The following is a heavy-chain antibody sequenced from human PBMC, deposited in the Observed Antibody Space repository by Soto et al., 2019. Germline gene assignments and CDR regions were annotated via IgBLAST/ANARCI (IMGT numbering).Heavy chain of an antibody. CDR3: ARPNRYCSGGSCRLNDYYYYYMDV. Sequence: SETLSLTCTVSDGSICSSSDYWGWIRQPPGKGLEWIGSIYYSGSTYYNPSLKSRVTISVDTSKNQFSLKLSSVTAADTAVYYCARPNRYCSGGSCRLNDYYYYYMDVWGKGTTVTVSS. D-gene: IGHD2-15*01. CDR1: DGSICSSSDY. J-gene: IGHJ6*03. V-gene: IGHV4-39*01. CDR2: IYYSGST.